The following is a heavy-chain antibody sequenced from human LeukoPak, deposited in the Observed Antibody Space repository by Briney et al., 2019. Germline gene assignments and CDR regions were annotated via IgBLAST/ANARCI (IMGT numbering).Heavy chain of an antibody. J-gene: IGHJ4*02. D-gene: IGHD2/OR15-2a*01. CDR2: ISGSGGST. V-gene: IGHV3-23*01. Sequence: QSGGSLRLSCAASGFTFSSYAMSWVRQAPGKGLEWVSAISGSGGSTYYADSVKGRFTISRDKLNDMLYLQMSSLRDDDTGVYYCTRSGRGAFFKAYFDYWGQGTLVTVSS. CDR3: TRSGRGAFFKAYFDY. CDR1: GFTFSSYA.